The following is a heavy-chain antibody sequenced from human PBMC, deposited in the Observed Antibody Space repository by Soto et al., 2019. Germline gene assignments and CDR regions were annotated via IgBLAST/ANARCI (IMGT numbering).Heavy chain of an antibody. D-gene: IGHD4-17*01. CDR2: ISYSGTT. V-gene: IGHV4-30-4*01. J-gene: IGHJ4*02. CDR1: GDSISSNSHY. Sequence: NPSETLSLTCTVSGDSISSNSHYWSWIRQPPGKGLEWIGFISYSGTTHYSASLRSRVSISVDTSKNQFSLDLSSVTAADTAVYYCATMGTPVTGLYYFDYWGQGTLVTVSS. CDR3: ATMGTPVTGLYYFDY.